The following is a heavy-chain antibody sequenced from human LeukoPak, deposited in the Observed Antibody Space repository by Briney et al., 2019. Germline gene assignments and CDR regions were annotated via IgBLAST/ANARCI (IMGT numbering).Heavy chain of an antibody. CDR2: IYYSGST. CDR1: GGSISSGDYY. V-gene: IGHV4-30-4*01. Sequence: PSQTLSLTCTVSGGSISSGDYYWSWIRQPSGKGLEWIGYIYYSGSTYYNPSLKSRVTISVDTSKNQFSLKLSSVTAADTAVYYCARGSPVVTHFDYWGQGTLVTVSS. D-gene: IGHD4-23*01. CDR3: ARGSPVVTHFDY. J-gene: IGHJ4*02.